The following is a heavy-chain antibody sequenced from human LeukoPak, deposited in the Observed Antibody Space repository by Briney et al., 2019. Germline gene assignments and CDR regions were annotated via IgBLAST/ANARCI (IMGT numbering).Heavy chain of an antibody. Sequence: GGSLRLSCAASGLTFSSYAMSWVRQAPGKGLEWVSAISGGSTYYADSVKGRFTISRDNSKNTLYLQMNSLRAEDTAVYYCAKVARIAAAGMGAFDIWGQGTMVTVSS. J-gene: IGHJ3*02. D-gene: IGHD6-13*01. CDR1: GLTFSSYA. CDR2: ISGGST. CDR3: AKVARIAAAGMGAFDI. V-gene: IGHV3-23*01.